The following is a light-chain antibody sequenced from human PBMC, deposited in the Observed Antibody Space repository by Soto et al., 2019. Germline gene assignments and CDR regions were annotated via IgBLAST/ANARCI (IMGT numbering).Light chain of an antibody. CDR1: QRITTY. J-gene: IGKJ2*01. CDR2: TSG. CDR3: QQTYSTPYT. V-gene: IGKV1-39*01. Sequence: IQMTQSPSSLSASVGDRVTITCRASQRITTYLNWYQQKPGEAPKLLISTSGTLQRGVPSSISGSGSGTDFNLTITDLRPEDFSTYFCQQTYSTPYTFGQGTKLEIK.